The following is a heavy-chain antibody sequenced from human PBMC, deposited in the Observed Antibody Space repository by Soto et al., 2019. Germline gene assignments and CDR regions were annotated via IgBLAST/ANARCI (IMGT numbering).Heavy chain of an antibody. CDR1: GFTFSSYD. J-gene: IGHJ6*02. CDR3: ARATPITPYYYGMDV. Sequence: PGGSLRLSCAASGFTFSSYDMHWVRQATGKGLEWVSAIGTAGDTYYPGSVKGRFTISRENAKNSLYLQMNSLRAEDTAVYYCARATPITPYYYGMDVWGQGTTVTSP. CDR2: IGTAGDT. D-gene: IGHD5-12*01. V-gene: IGHV3-13*01.